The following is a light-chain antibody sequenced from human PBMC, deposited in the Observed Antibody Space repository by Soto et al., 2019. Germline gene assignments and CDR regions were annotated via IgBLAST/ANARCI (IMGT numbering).Light chain of an antibody. CDR2: WAS. V-gene: IGKV4-1*01. CDR3: QQYYVVPPT. Sequence: DIVMTQSPDSLAVSLGERATINCRSSQSVLSRSNNLNYLAWYQQKPGQPPKLLLHWASTRESGVPDRLSGSGSGTDFTLTISSLQAEDVAVYCCQQYYVVPPTFGQGTKVEIK. CDR1: QSVLSRSNNLNY. J-gene: IGKJ1*01.